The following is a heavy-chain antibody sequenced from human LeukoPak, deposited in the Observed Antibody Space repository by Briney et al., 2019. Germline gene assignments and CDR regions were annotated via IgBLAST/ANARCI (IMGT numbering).Heavy chain of an antibody. CDR1: GYTFTSYG. CDR3: ARDHLYGEGDY. V-gene: IGHV1-18*01. D-gene: IGHD4-17*01. J-gene: IGHJ4*02. Sequence: ASVKVSCKASGYTFTSYGISWVRQAPGQGLEWMGWISAYNGNTNYAQKLQGRVTMTTDTSTSTAHMELRSLRSGDTAVYYCARDHLYGEGDYWGQGTLVTVSS. CDR2: ISAYNGNT.